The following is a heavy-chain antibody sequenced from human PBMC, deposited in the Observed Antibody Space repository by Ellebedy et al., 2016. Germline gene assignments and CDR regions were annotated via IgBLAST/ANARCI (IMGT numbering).Heavy chain of an antibody. Sequence: GESLKTSXAASGFTFSSHGMSWVRQAPGKGLEWVSISYSDGRTYYADSVKGRLSVSRDQSKNTVFLQMNNLRAEDTAVFYCAKTQDYSVPSWGQGTPVTVSS. J-gene: IGHJ1*01. V-gene: IGHV3-23*03. CDR2: ISYSDGRT. D-gene: IGHD2-21*01. CDR3: AKTQDYSVPS. CDR1: GFTFSSHG.